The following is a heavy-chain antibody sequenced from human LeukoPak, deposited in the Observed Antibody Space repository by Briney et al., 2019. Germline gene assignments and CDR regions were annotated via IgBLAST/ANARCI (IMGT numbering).Heavy chain of an antibody. J-gene: IGHJ4*02. Sequence: KRSETLSLTCAVYGGSFSGYNWSWIRQPPGKGLEWIGEINHSGSTTYNPSLKSRVTISVDTSKNQFSLKLSSVTAADTAVYYCRRNRRSIAAAGTGDYWGQGTLVTVSS. V-gene: IGHV4-34*01. CDR3: RRNRRSIAAAGTGDY. CDR1: GGSFSGYN. D-gene: IGHD6-13*01. CDR2: INHSGST.